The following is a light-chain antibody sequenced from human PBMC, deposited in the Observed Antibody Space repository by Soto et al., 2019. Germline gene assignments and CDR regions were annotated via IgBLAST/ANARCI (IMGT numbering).Light chain of an antibody. CDR1: QSVSSIY. V-gene: IGKV3-20*01. Sequence: EIVLTHSPGTLSLSPGEKATLSCRASQSVSSIYFAWYQQKPGQAPRLLIYGASSRATGIPDRFSGSGSGTDFTLTISRLEPEDFAVYYCQQFGTSPPSTFGQGTRLEIK. CDR2: GAS. CDR3: QQFGTSPPST. J-gene: IGKJ5*01.